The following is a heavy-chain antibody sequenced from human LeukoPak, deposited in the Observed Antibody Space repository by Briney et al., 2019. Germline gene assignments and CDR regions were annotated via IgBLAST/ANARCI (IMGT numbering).Heavy chain of an antibody. D-gene: IGHD4-17*01. CDR1: GYTFTSYG. V-gene: IGHV1-18*01. Sequence: GASVKVSCKASGYTFTSYGISWVRQAPGQGLEWMGWISAYNGNTNYAQKLQGRVTMTTDTSTSTAYMELRSLRSDDTAVYYCARDGWSYGEEPGYFDYWGQGTLVTVSS. CDR3: ARDGWSYGEEPGYFDY. CDR2: ISAYNGNT. J-gene: IGHJ4*02.